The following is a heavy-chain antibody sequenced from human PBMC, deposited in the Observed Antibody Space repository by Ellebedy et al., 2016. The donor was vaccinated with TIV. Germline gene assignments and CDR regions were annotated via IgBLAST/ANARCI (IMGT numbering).Heavy chain of an antibody. CDR3: AIITVIATRDP. CDR1: GFTFSSYA. CDR2: ISYDGSNK. Sequence: GGSLRLSCAASGFTFSSYAMHWVRQAPGKGLGWVAVISYDGSNKYYADSVKGRFTISRDNSKNTLYLQMNSLRAEDTAVYYCAIITVIATRDPWGQGTLVTVSS. D-gene: IGHD3-22*01. V-gene: IGHV3-30*01. J-gene: IGHJ5*02.